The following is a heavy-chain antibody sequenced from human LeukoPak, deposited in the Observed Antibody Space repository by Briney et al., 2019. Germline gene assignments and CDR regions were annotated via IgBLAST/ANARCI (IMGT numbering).Heavy chain of an antibody. Sequence: GGSLRLSCTVSGITFSDYYMNWIRQAPGKALEYIAYVSSSGNTQFYADSVRGRFKISRDNAKNSLYLQMISLRVEDTALYYCARDSYAAAGAIDYWGQGILVTVSS. CDR1: GITFSDYY. D-gene: IGHD2-8*01. J-gene: IGHJ4*02. V-gene: IGHV3-11*04. CDR3: ARDSYAAAGAIDY. CDR2: VSSSGNTQ.